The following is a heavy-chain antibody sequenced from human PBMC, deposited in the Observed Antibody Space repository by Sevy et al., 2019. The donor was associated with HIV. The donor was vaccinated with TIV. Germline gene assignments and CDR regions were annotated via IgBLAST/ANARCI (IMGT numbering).Heavy chain of an antibody. CDR3: ARGDYYDSSGYSADYFDY. Sequence: ASVKVSCKASGYTFTSYYMHWVRQAPGQGLEWMGIINPSGGSTSYAQKFQGRVTMTRDMSTSTVYMELSSLRSEDTAVYYCARGDYYDSSGYSADYFDYWGQGTLVTVSS. V-gene: IGHV1-46*01. J-gene: IGHJ4*02. D-gene: IGHD3-22*01. CDR2: INPSGGST. CDR1: GYTFTSYY.